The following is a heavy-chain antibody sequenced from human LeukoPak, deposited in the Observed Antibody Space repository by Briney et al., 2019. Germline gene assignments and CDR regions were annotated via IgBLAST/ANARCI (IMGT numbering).Heavy chain of an antibody. J-gene: IGHJ6*02. CDR2: INHSGIT. D-gene: IGHD2-2*01. CDR3: ARGTYCSSASCYGQYYYYYGMDF. V-gene: IGHV4-34*01. Sequence: SGTLSLTCAVYGGSFSGYYWSWIRQPPGKGLEWIGEINHSGITYYNPSLKSRVTISADTSKNQFSLKLSSVTAADTAVYYCARGTYCSSASCYGQYYYYYGMDFWGQGTTVTVSS. CDR1: GGSFSGYY.